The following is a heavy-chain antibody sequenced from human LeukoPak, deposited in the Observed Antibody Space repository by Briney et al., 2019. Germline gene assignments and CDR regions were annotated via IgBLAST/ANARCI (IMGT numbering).Heavy chain of an antibody. CDR2: ISSSSSYI. CDR3: TRDAQADDPMIPSTMIVVSPFFDY. D-gene: IGHD3-22*01. J-gene: IGHJ4*02. Sequence: GGSLRLSCAASGFTFSSYSMNWVRQAPGKGLEWVSSISSSSSYIYYADSVKGRFTISRDNAKNSLYLQMNSLKTEDTAVYYCTRDAQADDPMIPSTMIVVSPFFDYWGQGTLVTVSS. V-gene: IGHV3-21*03. CDR1: GFTFSSYS.